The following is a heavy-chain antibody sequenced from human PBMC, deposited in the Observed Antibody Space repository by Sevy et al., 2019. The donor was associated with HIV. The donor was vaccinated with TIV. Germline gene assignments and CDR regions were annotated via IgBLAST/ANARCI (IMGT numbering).Heavy chain of an antibody. D-gene: IGHD2-15*01. Sequence: GESLKISCKGSGYSFTSYWISWVRQMPGKGLEWMGRIDPSDSYTNYSPSFQGHVTISADKSISTAYLQWSSLKASDTAMYYCARHPVFRCSGGSCQGFYYYYYMDVWGKGTTVTVSS. J-gene: IGHJ6*03. CDR1: GYSFTSYW. CDR3: ARHPVFRCSGGSCQGFYYYYYMDV. V-gene: IGHV5-10-1*01. CDR2: IDPSDSYT.